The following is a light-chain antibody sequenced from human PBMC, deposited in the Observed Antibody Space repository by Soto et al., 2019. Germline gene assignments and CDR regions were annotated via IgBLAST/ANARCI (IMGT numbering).Light chain of an antibody. V-gene: IGKV1-5*03. CDR2: KAS. Sequence: DIQMTQSPSTLSASVGDRVTITCRASQSVGDYLAWYQQKPGKAPKLLIYKASSLESGVPPRISGSGSGTEFTLTISSLQPDDFATYYCQQYKSLCTFGQGTKLDIK. CDR3: QQYKSLCT. J-gene: IGKJ2*02. CDR1: QSVGDY.